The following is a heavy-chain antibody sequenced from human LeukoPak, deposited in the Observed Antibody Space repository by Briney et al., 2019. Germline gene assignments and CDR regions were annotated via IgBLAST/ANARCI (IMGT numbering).Heavy chain of an antibody. Sequence: SVKVSCKASGGTFSSYAISWVRQPPGQGLEWMGGIIPIFGTANYAQKFQGRVTITADESTSTAYMELSSLRSEDTAVYYRARVAQMPRLFDYWGQGTLVTVSS. CDR1: GGTFSSYA. V-gene: IGHV1-69*01. J-gene: IGHJ4*02. D-gene: IGHD2-2*01. CDR3: ARVAQMPRLFDY. CDR2: IIPIFGTA.